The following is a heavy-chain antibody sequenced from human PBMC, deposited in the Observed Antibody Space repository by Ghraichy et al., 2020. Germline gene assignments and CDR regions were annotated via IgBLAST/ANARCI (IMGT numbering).Heavy chain of an antibody. J-gene: IGHJ4*02. V-gene: IGHV3-30*04. CDR3: LTTYYLDY. CDR2: ISYDGNIR. CDR1: GFTFSSFS. Sequence: GGSLRLSCAASGFTFSSFSMHWVRQAPGKGLEWVALISYDGNIREYAGSVKGRFTISRDNSKNTLYLQINSLRADDTALYYCLTTYYLDYWGQGTLVTVSA. D-gene: IGHD3-22*01.